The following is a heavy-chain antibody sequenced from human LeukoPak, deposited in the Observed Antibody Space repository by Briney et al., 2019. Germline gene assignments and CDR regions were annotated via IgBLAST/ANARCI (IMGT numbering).Heavy chain of an antibody. CDR2: IYYSGST. CDR3: ARAKTNSGGDAFDI. CDR1: GGSISSSSYY. D-gene: IGHD1-1*01. Sequence: PSETLSLTCTVSGGSISSSSYYWGWIRQPPGKGLEWIGSIYYSGSTYYNPSLKSRVTISVDTSKNQFSLKLSSVTAADTAVYYCARAKTNSGGDAFDIWGQGTMVTVSS. V-gene: IGHV4-39*07. J-gene: IGHJ3*02.